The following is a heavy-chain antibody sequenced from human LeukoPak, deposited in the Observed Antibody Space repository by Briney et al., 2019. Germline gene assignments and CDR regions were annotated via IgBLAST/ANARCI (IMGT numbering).Heavy chain of an antibody. V-gene: IGHV3-74*01. CDR3: AREDCSSTSCYDPSVSDY. Sequence: GGSLRLPCAASGFTFSNYWMHWVRQAPGKGLVWVSRINPDGTRTTYADSVKGRFTISRDNAKNTLYLQMDSLRAEDTAVYYCAREDCSSTSCYDPSVSDYWGQGTLVTVSS. CDR2: INPDGTRT. D-gene: IGHD2-2*01. J-gene: IGHJ4*02. CDR1: GFTFSNYW.